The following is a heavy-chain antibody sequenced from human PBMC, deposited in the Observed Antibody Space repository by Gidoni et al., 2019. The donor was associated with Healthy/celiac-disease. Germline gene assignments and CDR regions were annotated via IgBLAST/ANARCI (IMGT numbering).Heavy chain of an antibody. J-gene: IGHJ4*02. Sequence: TCGGYYWSWIRQHPGKGLEWIGYIYYSRSTYYNPPLKSRVTISVDTSKNQFSLKLSSVTATDTAVYYCARLRSYCGGDYYDGHFDYWGQGTLVTVSS. CDR3: ARLRSYCGGDYYDGHFDY. CDR2: IYYSRST. CDR1: TCGGYY. D-gene: IGHD2-21*02. V-gene: IGHV4-31*02.